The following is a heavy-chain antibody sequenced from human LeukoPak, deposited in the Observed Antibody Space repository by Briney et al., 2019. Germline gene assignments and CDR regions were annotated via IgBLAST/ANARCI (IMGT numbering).Heavy chain of an antibody. CDR1: GFTFSNYA. V-gene: IGHV3-23*01. CDR2: ISSGAGTT. D-gene: IGHD6-19*01. Sequence: GGSLRLSCAASGFTFSNYAMSWVRQVPGKRLEWVSAISSGAGTTGYADSVKGRFTISRGNSKSTIYLQMNSLRAEDTAVYYCAKDLEQSYSGWSTSYDAWGQGTLVTVSS. CDR3: AKDLEQSYSGWSTSYDA. J-gene: IGHJ5*02.